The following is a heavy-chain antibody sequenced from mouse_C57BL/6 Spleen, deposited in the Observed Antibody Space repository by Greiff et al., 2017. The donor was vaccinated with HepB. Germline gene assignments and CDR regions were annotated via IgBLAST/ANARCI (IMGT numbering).Heavy chain of an antibody. CDR2: ISNGGGST. Sequence: DVQLQESGGGLVQPGGSLKLSCAASGFTFSDYYMYWVRQTPEKRLEWVAYISNGGGSTYYPDTVKGRFTISRDNAKNTLYLQMSRLKSEDTAMYYCARLYSSYYYAMDYWGQGTSVTVSS. CDR3: ARLYSSYYYAMDY. D-gene: IGHD2-5*01. J-gene: IGHJ4*01. CDR1: GFTFSDYY. V-gene: IGHV5-12*01.